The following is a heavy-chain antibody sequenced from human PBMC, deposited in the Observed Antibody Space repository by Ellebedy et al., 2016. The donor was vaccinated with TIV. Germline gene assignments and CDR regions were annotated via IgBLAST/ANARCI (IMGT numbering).Heavy chain of an antibody. CDR1: GFTFDDYA. V-gene: IGHV3-43*02. Sequence: PGGSLRLSCAASGFTFDDYAMHWVRQAPGKGLEWVSLITGDGGATYYADSVKGRFTISRDNSRNSLYLQMNSLRTDDTALYYCSKDTAVNQGYGMDVWGQGTTVTVSS. D-gene: IGHD3-16*02. CDR3: SKDTAVNQGYGMDV. CDR2: ITGDGGAT. J-gene: IGHJ6*02.